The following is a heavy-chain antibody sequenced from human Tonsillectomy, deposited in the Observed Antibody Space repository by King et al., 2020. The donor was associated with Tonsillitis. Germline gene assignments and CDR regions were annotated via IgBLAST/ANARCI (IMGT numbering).Heavy chain of an antibody. V-gene: IGHV4-61*01. D-gene: IGHD6-13*01. J-gene: IGHJ4*02. CDR3: AREGIKGYCSSWLEFDY. CDR2: IYYSGST. CDR1: GGSVSSGSYY. Sequence: VQLQESGPGLVKPSETLSLTCTVSGGSVSSGSYYWSWIRQPPGKGLEWIGYIYYSGSTHYNPSLKSRVTISVDTSKNQFSLKLSSVTAADTAVYYCAREGIKGYCSSWLEFDYWGQGTLVTVSS.